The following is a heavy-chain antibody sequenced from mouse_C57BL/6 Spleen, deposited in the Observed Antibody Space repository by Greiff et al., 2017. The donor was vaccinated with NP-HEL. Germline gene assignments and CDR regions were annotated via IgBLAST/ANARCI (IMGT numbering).Heavy chain of an antibody. Sequence: EVKLQESGPGLAKPSQTLSLTCSVTGYSITSDYWNWIRKFPGNKLEYMGYISYSGSTYYNPSLKSRISITRDTSKNQYYLQLNSVTTEDTATYYCARSSSFYDGYYPWFAYWGQGTLVTVSA. CDR2: ISYSGST. CDR3: ARSSSFYDGYYPWFAY. V-gene: IGHV3-8*01. D-gene: IGHD2-3*01. CDR1: GYSITSDY. J-gene: IGHJ3*01.